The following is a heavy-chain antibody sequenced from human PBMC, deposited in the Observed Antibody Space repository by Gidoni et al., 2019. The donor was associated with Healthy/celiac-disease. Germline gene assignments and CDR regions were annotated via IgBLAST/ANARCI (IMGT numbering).Heavy chain of an antibody. CDR3: ARLYCGGDCYAELYWYFDL. Sequence: QVQLVESGGGLVKPGGSLRLSCAASGFTFSDYYMSWIRQAPGKGLEWVSYISSSSSYTNYADAVKGRFTISRDNAKNALDLQMNSLRAEDTAVYYCARLYCGGDCYAELYWYFDLWGRGTLVTVSS. CDR1: GFTFSDYY. V-gene: IGHV3-11*05. J-gene: IGHJ2*01. CDR2: ISSSSSYT. D-gene: IGHD2-21*02.